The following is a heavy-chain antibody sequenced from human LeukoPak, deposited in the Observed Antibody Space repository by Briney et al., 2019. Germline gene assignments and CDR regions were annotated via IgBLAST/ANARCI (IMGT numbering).Heavy chain of an antibody. Sequence: GGSLRLSCAASGFVFNNYPMSWVRQAPGKGLEWVSVINGGGDSTYYADSVKGRFTISRDNSKNTLFLQMNSLRAEDTAVYYCAKDFDYYDSSGYYGYFDYWGQGTLVTVSS. J-gene: IGHJ4*02. V-gene: IGHV3-23*01. CDR1: GFVFNNYP. CDR2: INGGGDST. CDR3: AKDFDYYDSSGYYGYFDY. D-gene: IGHD3-22*01.